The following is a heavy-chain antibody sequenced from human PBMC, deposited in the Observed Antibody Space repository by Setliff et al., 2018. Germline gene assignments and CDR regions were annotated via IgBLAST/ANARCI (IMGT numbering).Heavy chain of an antibody. D-gene: IGHD1-26*01. CDR2: IIHSGST. Sequence: LETLSLTCAVYGGSFSGYYWSWIRQPPGKRLEWIGEIIHSGSTNYNPSLKSRVTISMDTSTNQFSLKVPSVTAADTAVYYCARSFSRSGKFLLDYWGQGALVTVSS. CDR1: GGSFSGYY. V-gene: IGHV4-34*12. J-gene: IGHJ4*02. CDR3: ARSFSRSGKFLLDY.